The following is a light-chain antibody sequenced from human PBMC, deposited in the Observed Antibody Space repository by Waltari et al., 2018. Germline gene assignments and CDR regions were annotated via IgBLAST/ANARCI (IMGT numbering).Light chain of an antibody. Sequence: EIVLTQSPGTLSLSPVERATLSCRASQSIGRYLAWYQQKPDQAPRLLIHGASSRATGIPDRFSGSGSGTDFSLTISRLEPEDFAVYYCQNHERLPATFGQGTKVEIK. J-gene: IGKJ1*01. CDR2: GAS. V-gene: IGKV3-20*01. CDR3: QNHERLPAT. CDR1: QSIGRY.